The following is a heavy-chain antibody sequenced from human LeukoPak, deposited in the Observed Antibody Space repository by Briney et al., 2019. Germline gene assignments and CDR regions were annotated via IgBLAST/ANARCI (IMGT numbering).Heavy chain of an antibody. D-gene: IGHD2-2*01. CDR1: GYTFTGYY. V-gene: IGHV1-2*02. J-gene: IGHJ4*02. CDR2: INPNSGGT. CDR3: ARESGYCSSTSCPLDY. Sequence: ASVKVSCKASGYTFTGYYMHWVRQAPGQGLEWMGWINPNSGGTNYAQKFQGGVTMTRDTSISTAYMELSRLRSDDTAVYYCARESGYCSSTSCPLDYWGQGTLVTVSS.